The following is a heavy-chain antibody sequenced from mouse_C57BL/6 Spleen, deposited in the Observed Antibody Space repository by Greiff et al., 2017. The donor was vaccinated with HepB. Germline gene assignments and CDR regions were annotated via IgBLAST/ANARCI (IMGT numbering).Heavy chain of an antibody. J-gene: IGHJ1*03. CDR3: ARSVGNSYGYFDV. CDR1: GYAFSSYW. D-gene: IGHD2-1*01. Sequence: VKLQQSGAELVKPGASVKISCKASGYAFSSYWMNWVKQRPGKGLEWIGQIYPGDGDTNYNGKFKGKATLTADKSSSTAYMQLSSLTSEDSAVYFFARSVGNSYGYFDVWGTGTTVTVSS. V-gene: IGHV1-80*01. CDR2: IYPGDGDT.